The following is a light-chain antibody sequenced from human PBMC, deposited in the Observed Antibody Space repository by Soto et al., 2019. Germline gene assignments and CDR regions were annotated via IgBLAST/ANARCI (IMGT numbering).Light chain of an antibody. Sequence: ETVLTQSPGTLYFSPGERATLSCRASQSVSSSYLAWYQQKPGQAPRLLIYGASRRATGVPDRFIGSGSGTDFTLTISRLEPEDFAVYYCQHYITSLTTFGQGTKVDNK. CDR3: QHYITSLTT. V-gene: IGKV3-20*01. J-gene: IGKJ1*01. CDR2: GAS. CDR1: QSVSSSY.